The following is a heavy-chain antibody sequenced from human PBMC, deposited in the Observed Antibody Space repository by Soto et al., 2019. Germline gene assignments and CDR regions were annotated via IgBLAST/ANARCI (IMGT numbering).Heavy chain of an antibody. J-gene: IGHJ6*04. CDR2: IIPMYNKP. V-gene: IGHV1-69*01. CDR3: ARGYSGGYYYDIDV. CDR1: GGTFTTYA. D-gene: IGHD4-4*01. Sequence: QVQLVQSGAEVKKPGSSVRVSCQASGGTFTTYAFNWVRQAPGQGLEWMGGIIPMYNKPNYAPNFLGRVTISADPSTGPAYMELTTLRTEDTAVDFCARGYSGGYYYDIDVWGEGTTVTVSS.